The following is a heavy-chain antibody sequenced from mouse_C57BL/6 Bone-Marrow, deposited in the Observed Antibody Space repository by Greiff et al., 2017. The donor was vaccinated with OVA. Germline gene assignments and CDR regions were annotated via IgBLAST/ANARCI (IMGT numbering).Heavy chain of an antibody. CDR1: GFSLTSYG. CDR3: AKRGTTVAMDY. J-gene: IGHJ4*01. V-gene: IGHV2-4*01. Sequence: VHLVESGPGLVQPSQSLSITCTVSGFSLTSYGVHWVRQPPGKGLEWLGVIWSGGSTDYNAAFISRLSISKDNSKSQVFFKMNSLQADDTAIYYCAKRGTTVAMDYWGQGTSVTVSS. D-gene: IGHD1-1*01. CDR2: IWSGGST.